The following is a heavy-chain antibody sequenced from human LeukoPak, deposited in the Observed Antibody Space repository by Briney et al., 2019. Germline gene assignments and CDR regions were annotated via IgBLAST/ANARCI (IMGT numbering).Heavy chain of an antibody. CDR3: ARALSSYLAVAVT. CDR2: ISSSSSSYI. CDR1: GFTFSSYS. J-gene: IGHJ5*02. V-gene: IGHV3-21*01. Sequence: GGSLRLSCAASGFTFSSYSMNWVRQAPGKGLEWVSSISSSSSSYIYYADSVKGRFTISRDNAKNSLYLQMNSLRAEDTAVYYCARALSSYLAVAVTWGQGTLVTVSS. D-gene: IGHD6-19*01.